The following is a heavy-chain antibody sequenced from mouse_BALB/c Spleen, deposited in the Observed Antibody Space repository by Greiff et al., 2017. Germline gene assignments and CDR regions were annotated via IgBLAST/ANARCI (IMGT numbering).Heavy chain of an antibody. D-gene: IGHD2-4*01. CDR3: TREVITAFAY. CDR1: GFTFSSYT. V-gene: IGHV5-6-4*01. Sequence: DVHLVESGGGLVKPGGSLKLSCAASGFTFSSYTMSWVRQTPEKRLEWVATISSGGSYTYYPDSVKGRFTISRDNAKNTLYLQMSSLKSEDTAMYYCTREVITAFAYWGQGTLVTVSA. J-gene: IGHJ3*01. CDR2: ISSGGSYT.